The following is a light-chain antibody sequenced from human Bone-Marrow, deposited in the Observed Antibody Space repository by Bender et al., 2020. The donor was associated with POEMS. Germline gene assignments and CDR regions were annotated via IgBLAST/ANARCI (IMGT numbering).Light chain of an antibody. CDR3: QAWESNTEI. J-gene: IGLJ2*01. CDR2: ENY. V-gene: IGLV3-1*01. CDR1: KLGDKY. Sequence: SYELTQPPSVSVSAGQTARITCSGDKLGDKYACWYQQKAGQSPILVMYENYKRPSGVPERFSGSTSGNTATLIISGTQALDEADYYCQAWESNTEIFGGGTKLTVL.